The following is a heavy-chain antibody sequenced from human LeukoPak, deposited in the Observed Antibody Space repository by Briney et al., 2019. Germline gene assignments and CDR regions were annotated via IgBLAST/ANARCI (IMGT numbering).Heavy chain of an antibody. V-gene: IGHV3-33*01. J-gene: IGHJ4*02. CDR2: IWYDGSNK. CDR3: ARDRSDSFDSTGYFPEYYFDY. Sequence: GGSLRLSCAASGFTFSYFGMHWVRQAPGKGLEWVALIWYDGSNKYYVDSVKGRFTISRDNSKNTLYLQMNSLRVEDTAVYYCARDRSDSFDSTGYFPEYYFDYWGQGTLVTVSS. CDR1: GFTFSYFG. D-gene: IGHD3-22*01.